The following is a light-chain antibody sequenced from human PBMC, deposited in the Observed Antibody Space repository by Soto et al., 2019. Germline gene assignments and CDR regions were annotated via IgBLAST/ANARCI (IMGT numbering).Light chain of an antibody. Sequence: EIVLTQCPGTLSLSPGERASLSCRASQAVGGTYLAWYRHKPGQAPRLLIYGASNRAAGIPDRFGGSGSGTDFTLTISRLEPEDFAVYYCQQYGSSPQTTFGDGTRLE. J-gene: IGKJ5*01. CDR3: QQYGSSPQTT. CDR2: GAS. CDR1: QAVGGTY. V-gene: IGKV3-20*01.